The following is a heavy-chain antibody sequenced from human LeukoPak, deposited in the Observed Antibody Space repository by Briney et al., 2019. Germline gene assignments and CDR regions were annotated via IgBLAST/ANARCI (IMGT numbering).Heavy chain of an antibody. D-gene: IGHD2-2*01. V-gene: IGHV3-15*01. J-gene: IGHJ4*02. CDR3: TTEAGGARDIVVVPAAMTGY. Sequence: GGSIRLSCAASGFTFINAWMSWVRHAPGKGLDWVGRIKSKTDGGTTDYAAPVKGRFTIPRDHSKNTLYLQMNSLKTEDTAVYYCTTEAGGARDIVVVPAAMTGYWGQGTLVTVSS. CDR2: IKSKTDGGTT. CDR1: GFTFINAW.